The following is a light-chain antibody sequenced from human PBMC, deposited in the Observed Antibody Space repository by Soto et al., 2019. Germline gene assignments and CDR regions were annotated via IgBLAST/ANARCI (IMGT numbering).Light chain of an antibody. J-gene: IGKJ1*01. CDR1: QSVAANY. CDR3: QQYCSSPWT. V-gene: IGKV3-20*01. CDR2: GAS. Sequence: EIVLTQSTGTLSLSPGDRATLSCRASQSVAANYSAWFQQKPGQAPRLLIYGASNRATGIPDRFSGSGSGTDFTLTISRLDPEDFAVYYCQQYCSSPWTFGRGTKVEI.